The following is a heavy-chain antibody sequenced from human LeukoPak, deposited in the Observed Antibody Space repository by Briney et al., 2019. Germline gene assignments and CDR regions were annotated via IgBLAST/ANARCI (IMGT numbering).Heavy chain of an antibody. V-gene: IGHV3-9*01. Sequence: GGSLRLSCAASGFTFDDYAMHWVRQAPGKGLEWVSGISWNSGSIGYVDSVKGRFTISRDNAKSSLSLQMNSLRAEDTAVYYCARSARWGQGILVTVSS. CDR3: ARSAR. CDR1: GFTFDDYA. CDR2: ISWNSGSI. J-gene: IGHJ4*02.